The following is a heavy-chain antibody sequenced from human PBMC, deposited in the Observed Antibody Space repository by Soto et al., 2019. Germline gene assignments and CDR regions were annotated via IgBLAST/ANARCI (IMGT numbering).Heavy chain of an antibody. D-gene: IGHD3-3*01. J-gene: IGHJ6*02. V-gene: IGHV4-30-4*01. Sequence: QVQLQESGPGLVKPSQTLSLTCTVSGGSISSGDYYWSWIRQPPGKGLEWIGYIYYSGSTYYNPSLKSRVTISVDTSKNQFFLKLSSVTAADTAVYYCARSALTIFGVGYYGMDVWGQGTTVTVSS. CDR2: IYYSGST. CDR3: ARSALTIFGVGYYGMDV. CDR1: GGSISSGDYY.